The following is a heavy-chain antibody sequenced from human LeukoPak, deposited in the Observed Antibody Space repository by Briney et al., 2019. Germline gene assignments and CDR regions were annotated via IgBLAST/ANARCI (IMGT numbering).Heavy chain of an antibody. J-gene: IGHJ4*02. CDR2: ISWNSGSI. D-gene: IGHD6-19*01. CDR1: GFTFDDYA. Sequence: GGSLRLSCAASGFTFDDYAMHWVRQAPGKGLEWVSGISWNSGSIGYADSVKGRFTISRDNSKNTLYLQMNSLRAEDTAVYYCARRSGIAVAGAFDYWGQGTLVTVSS. CDR3: ARRSGIAVAGAFDY. V-gene: IGHV3-9*01.